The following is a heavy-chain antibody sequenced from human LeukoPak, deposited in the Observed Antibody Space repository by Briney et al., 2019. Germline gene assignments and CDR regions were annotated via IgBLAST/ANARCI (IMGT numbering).Heavy chain of an antibody. CDR3: ARNYYGSGRPVDY. J-gene: IGHJ4*02. Sequence: SGGSLRLSCAASGFTFSSYWMSWVRQAPGKGLEWVANIKQDGSEKYYVDSVKGRFTISRDNAKNSLYLQMNSLRAEDTAVYYYARNYYGSGRPVDYWGQGTLVTVSS. D-gene: IGHD3-10*01. CDR1: GFTFSSYW. V-gene: IGHV3-7*01. CDR2: IKQDGSEK.